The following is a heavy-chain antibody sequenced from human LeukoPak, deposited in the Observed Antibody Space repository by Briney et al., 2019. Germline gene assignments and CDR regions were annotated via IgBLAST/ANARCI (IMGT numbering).Heavy chain of an antibody. J-gene: IGHJ4*02. CDR3: ARMTYYYDSSGYFVPADFDY. CDR2: IYYSGST. D-gene: IGHD3-22*01. V-gene: IGHV4-61*01. Sequence: PSETLSLTCTVSGGSVRSRSYYWSWIRQPPGKGLEWIVYIYYSGSTNYNPSLKSRVTISVDTSKNQFSLKLSSVTAADTAVYYCARMTYYYDSSGYFVPADFDYWGQGTLVTVSS. CDR1: GGSVRSRSYY.